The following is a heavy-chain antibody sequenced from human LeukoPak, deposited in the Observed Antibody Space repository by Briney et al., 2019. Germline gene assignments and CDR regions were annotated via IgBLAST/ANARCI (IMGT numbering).Heavy chain of an antibody. CDR3: ARVYYAEASGYYYYYMDV. V-gene: IGHV1-18*01. D-gene: IGHD1-26*01. J-gene: IGHJ6*03. CDR1: GYTFTSYG. CDR2: ISAYNGNT. Sequence: ASVKVSCKASGYTFTSYGISWVRQAPGQGLEWMGWISAYNGNTNYAQKLQGRVTMTTDTSTSTAYMELRSLRSDDTAVYYCARVYYAEASGYYYYYMDVWGKGTTVTVSS.